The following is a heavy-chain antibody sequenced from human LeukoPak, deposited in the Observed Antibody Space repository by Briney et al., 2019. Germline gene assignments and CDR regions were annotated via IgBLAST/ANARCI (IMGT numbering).Heavy chain of an antibody. Sequence: TSETLSLTCTVSGYSISSGYYWGWIRQPPGKGLEWIGEISHSGSTNCNPSLRSRVTISVDTSKNQFSLKVSSVTAADTAVYYCARGRRTYDFWSGYYDAFDIWGQGTMVTVSS. D-gene: IGHD3-3*01. CDR1: GYSISSGYY. CDR2: ISHSGST. V-gene: IGHV4-38-2*02. J-gene: IGHJ3*02. CDR3: ARGRRTYDFWSGYYDAFDI.